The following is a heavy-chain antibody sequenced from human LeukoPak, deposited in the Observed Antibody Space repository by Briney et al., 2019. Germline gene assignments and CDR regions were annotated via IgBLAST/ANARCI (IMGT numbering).Heavy chain of an antibody. D-gene: IGHD3-3*01. CDR2: INHSGST. V-gene: IGHV4-34*01. CDR3: AKDTFLAY. CDR1: GGSFSGYY. J-gene: IGHJ4*02. Sequence: PSETLSLTCAVFGGSFSGYYWSWIRQPPGKGLEWIGEINHSGSTNDNPSLKSRVTISVDTSKNQFSLKLNSVTAADTAVYYCAKDTFLAYWGQGTLVTVSS.